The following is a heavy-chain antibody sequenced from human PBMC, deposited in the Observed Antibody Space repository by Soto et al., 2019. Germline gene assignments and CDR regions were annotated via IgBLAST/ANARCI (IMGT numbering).Heavy chain of an antibody. Sequence: EVQLVESGGGLVKDGGSLRLSCAVSGITFSNAWMAWVRQAPGKGLEWVGRIQKKADGGATEYAASVKGRLSISRDDSKNTLYLQMDSLKTEDSAVYYCTIMGLGIFQYWGQGTLLTVSS. D-gene: IGHD1-26*01. V-gene: IGHV3-15*01. CDR1: GITFSNAW. CDR3: TIMGLGIFQY. CDR2: IQKKADGGAT. J-gene: IGHJ4*02.